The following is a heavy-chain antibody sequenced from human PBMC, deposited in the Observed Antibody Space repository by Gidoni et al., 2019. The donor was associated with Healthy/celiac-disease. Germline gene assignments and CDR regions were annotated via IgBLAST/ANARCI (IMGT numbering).Heavy chain of an antibody. V-gene: IGHV1-2*04. CDR1: GYTFTGDY. J-gene: IGHJ4*02. Sequence: QVQLVQSGAEVKKPGASVKVSCTASGYTFTGDYMHWVRQAPGQGLEWMGWINPNSGGTNYAQKFQGWVTMTRDTSISTAYMELSRLRSDDTAVYYCAREYGSGSGFDYWGQGTLVTVSS. CDR2: INPNSGGT. CDR3: AREYGSGSGFDY. D-gene: IGHD6-19*01.